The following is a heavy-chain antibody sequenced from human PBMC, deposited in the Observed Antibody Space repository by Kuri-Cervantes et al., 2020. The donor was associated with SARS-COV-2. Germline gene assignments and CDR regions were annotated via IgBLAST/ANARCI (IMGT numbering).Heavy chain of an antibody. D-gene: IGHD3-3*01. V-gene: IGHV1-8*01. CDR3: ARGPLFDSYYYYMDV. J-gene: IGHJ6*03. Sequence: GSVKGSCKAHETTFPNYDINWVRQATGQGLEGMGMVKTSSGNTLYAQIFQGRVTITADESTSTAYMELSSLRSADTAVYYCARGPLFDSYYYYMDVWGKGTTVTVSS. CDR2: VKTSSGNT. CDR1: ETTFPNYD.